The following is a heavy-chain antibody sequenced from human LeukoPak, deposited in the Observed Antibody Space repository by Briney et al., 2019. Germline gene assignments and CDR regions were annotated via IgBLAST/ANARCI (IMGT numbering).Heavy chain of an antibody. V-gene: IGHV3-53*01. D-gene: IGHD3-16*01. CDR3: ARAGRLIAFDI. J-gene: IGHJ3*02. Sequence: PGGSLRLSCAASGFTVSSNYMSWVRQAPGKGLEWVSVIYSGGSTYYADSVKGRFTISRDNSKNTLYLQMNSLRAEDTAVYYCARAGRLIAFDIWGQGTMVTVPS. CDR2: IYSGGST. CDR1: GFTVSSNY.